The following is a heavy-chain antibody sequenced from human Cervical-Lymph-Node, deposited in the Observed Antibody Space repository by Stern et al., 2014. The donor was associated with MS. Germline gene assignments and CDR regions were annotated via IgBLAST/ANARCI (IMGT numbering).Heavy chain of an antibody. CDR1: GFTFSSYA. CDR2: ITDSGGST. D-gene: IGHD4-17*01. V-gene: IGHV3-23*04. J-gene: IGHJ4*02. CDR3: AKGGGYGENVGFDF. Sequence: VQLGQSGGGLVQPGGSLRLSCAASGFTFSSYALSWVRQAPGKGLEWVSSITDSGGSTYSADSMKGRFTISRDNSKSTLYLQMYSLRVEDTAVYYCAKGGGYGENVGFDFWGQGTLVTVSS.